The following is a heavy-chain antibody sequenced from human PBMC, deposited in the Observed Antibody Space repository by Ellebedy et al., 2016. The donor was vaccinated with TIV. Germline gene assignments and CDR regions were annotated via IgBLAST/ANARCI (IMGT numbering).Heavy chain of an antibody. CDR3: AKDQVGGDGRWVFDI. V-gene: IGHV3-23*01. J-gene: IGHJ3*02. Sequence: GESLKISCSASGFTFSSYAMAWVRQTPGRGLEWVSGIYARGNRIYYTDSVKGRFTISRNNSQNTLYLQMNSLRDEDTAIYYCAKDQVGGDGRWVFDIWGQGTMVTVSS. CDR2: IYARGNRI. D-gene: IGHD3-16*01. CDR1: GFTFSSYA.